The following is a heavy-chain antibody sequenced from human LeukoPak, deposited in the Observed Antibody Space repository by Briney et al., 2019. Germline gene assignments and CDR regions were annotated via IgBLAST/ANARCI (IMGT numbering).Heavy chain of an antibody. D-gene: IGHD5-24*01. J-gene: IGHJ4*02. CDR2: IYSGRST. CDR3: ARVRDGYNDYYFDY. CDR1: GFTVSSNY. Sequence: AGGSLRLSGAASGFTVSSNYMSWVRQAPGKGLEWVSVIYSGRSTYYADSVKGRFTISRDNSKNTLYLQMNSLRAEDTAVYYCARVRDGYNDYYFDYWGQGTLVTVSS. V-gene: IGHV3-53*01.